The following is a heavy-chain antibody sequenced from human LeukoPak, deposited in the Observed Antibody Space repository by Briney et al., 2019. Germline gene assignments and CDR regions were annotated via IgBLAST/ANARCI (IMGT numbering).Heavy chain of an antibody. CDR3: AKVGKAARIIGTTSRYYYYYVDV. Sequence: GGSLRLSCAASGFTFSSYGMNWVRQAPGKGLEWVSTISGSGTSTYYADSVKGRFTISRDNSKNTLYLQMNSLRAEDTAVYYCAKVGKAARIIGTTSRYYYYYVDVWGKGTTVTISS. V-gene: IGHV3-23*01. J-gene: IGHJ6*03. D-gene: IGHD1-20*01. CDR1: GFTFSSYG. CDR2: ISGSGTST.